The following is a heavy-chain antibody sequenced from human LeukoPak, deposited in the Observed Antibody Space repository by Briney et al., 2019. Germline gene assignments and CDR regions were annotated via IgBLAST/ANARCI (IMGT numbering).Heavy chain of an antibody. D-gene: IGHD6-13*01. Sequence: GRSLRLSCAASGFTFSSYAMHWVRQAPGKGLEWVSYISSSGSTIYYADSVKGRFTISRDNAKNSLYLQMNSLRAEDTAVYYCATDSSSWYDGDYWGQGTLVTVSS. CDR2: ISSSGSTI. J-gene: IGHJ4*02. CDR1: GFTFSSYA. V-gene: IGHV3-48*03. CDR3: ATDSSSWYDGDY.